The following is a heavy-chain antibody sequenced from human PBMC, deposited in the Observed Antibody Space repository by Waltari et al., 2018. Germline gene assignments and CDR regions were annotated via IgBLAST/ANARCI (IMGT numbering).Heavy chain of an antibody. V-gene: IGHV1-2*06. CDR1: GYTFTGYY. CDR2: INPNSGGT. CDR3: ARPYYDFWSGSDDAFDI. J-gene: IGHJ3*02. D-gene: IGHD3-3*01. Sequence: QVQLVQSGAEVKKPGASVTVSCKASGYTFTGYYMHLVRQAPRQGLEWMGRINPNSGGTNYAQKFQGRVTMTRDTSISTAYMELSRLRSDNTAVYYCARPYYDFWSGSDDAFDIWGQGTMVTVSS.